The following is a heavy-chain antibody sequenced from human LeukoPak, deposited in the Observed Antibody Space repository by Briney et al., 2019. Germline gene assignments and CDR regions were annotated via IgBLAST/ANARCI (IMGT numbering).Heavy chain of an antibody. CDR2: INPNSGGT. V-gene: IGHV1-2*02. CDR1: GYTFTGYY. D-gene: IGHD6-19*01. CDR3: ARTVGYSSGWYYFDY. J-gene: IGHJ4*02. Sequence: GASVKVSCKASGYTFTGYYMHWVRQAPGQGLEWMGWINPNSGGTNYAQKFQGRVTMTRDTSISTAYMELSRLRSDDTTVYYCARTVGYSSGWYYFDYWVQGTLVTVSP.